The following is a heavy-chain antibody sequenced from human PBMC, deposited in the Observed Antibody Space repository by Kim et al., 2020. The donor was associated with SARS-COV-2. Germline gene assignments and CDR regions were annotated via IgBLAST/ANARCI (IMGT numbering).Heavy chain of an antibody. CDR2: IKQDGSQK. D-gene: IGHD6-19*01. J-gene: IGHJ3*02. CDR3: ARTVAGRIDAFDI. V-gene: IGHV3-7*03. CDR1: GFTFGRFTFGSFW. Sequence: GGSPRLSCAASGFTFGRFTFGSFWMGWVRQAPGKGLEWVANIKQDGSQKYYVDSMKGRFTISRDNAQNSLYLHVTSLRAEDTAVYYCARTVAGRIDAFDIWGQGTMVTVSS.